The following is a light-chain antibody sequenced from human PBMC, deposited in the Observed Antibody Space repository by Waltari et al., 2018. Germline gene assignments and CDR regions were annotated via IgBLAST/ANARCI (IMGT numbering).Light chain of an antibody. Sequence: DIVMTQSPDSLAVSLGERATINCKSSQSVLYSSNNKNYLAWYQQKPGQPPKLLIYWAYTRGSGVPDRFSGSRSGTDFTLTISSLQAEDVAVYYCQQYYSTPRTFGQGTKVEIK. CDR1: QSVLYSSNNKNY. J-gene: IGKJ1*01. V-gene: IGKV4-1*01. CDR2: WAY. CDR3: QQYYSTPRT.